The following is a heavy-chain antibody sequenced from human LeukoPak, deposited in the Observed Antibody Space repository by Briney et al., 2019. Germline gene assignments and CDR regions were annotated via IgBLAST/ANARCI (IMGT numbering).Heavy chain of an antibody. CDR2: FDPEDGET. V-gene: IGHV1-24*01. CDR1: GYTLTELS. Sequence: GASVKVSCKVSGYTLTELSMHWVRQAPGKGLEWMGGFDPEDGETIYAQKFQGRVTMTEDTSTDTAYMELSSLRSEDTAVYYCATVYHGDYVNDAFDIWGQGTMVTVSS. D-gene: IGHD4-17*01. CDR3: ATVYHGDYVNDAFDI. J-gene: IGHJ3*02.